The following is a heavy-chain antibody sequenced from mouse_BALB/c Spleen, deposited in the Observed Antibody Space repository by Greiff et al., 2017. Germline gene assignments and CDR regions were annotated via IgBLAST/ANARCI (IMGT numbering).Heavy chain of an antibody. CDR3: AREGYGYDYFDY. V-gene: IGHV5-9-4*01. J-gene: IGHJ2*01. CDR2: ISSGGSYT. CDR1: GFTFSSYA. Sequence: EVQGVESGGGLVKPGGSLKLSCAASGFTFSSYAMSWVRQSPEKRLEWVAEISSGGSYTYYPDTVTGRFTISRDNAKNTLYLEMSSLRSEDTAMYYCAREGYGYDYFDYWGQGTTLTDSS. D-gene: IGHD1-2*01.